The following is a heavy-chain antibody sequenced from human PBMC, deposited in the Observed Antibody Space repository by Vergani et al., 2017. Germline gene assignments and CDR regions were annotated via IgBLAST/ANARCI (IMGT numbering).Heavy chain of an antibody. D-gene: IGHD3-10*01. J-gene: IGHJ4*02. CDR1: GFTFSSYS. Sequence: EVQLVESGGGLVQPGGSLRLSCAASGFTFSSYSMNWVRQAPGKGLEWVSYISSSSSTIYYADSVKGRFTISRDNAKNSLYLQMNGLRDEDTAVYYCARDSDSSGLFGYWGQGTLVTVSS. V-gene: IGHV3-48*02. CDR3: ARDSDSSGLFGY. CDR2: ISSSSSTI.